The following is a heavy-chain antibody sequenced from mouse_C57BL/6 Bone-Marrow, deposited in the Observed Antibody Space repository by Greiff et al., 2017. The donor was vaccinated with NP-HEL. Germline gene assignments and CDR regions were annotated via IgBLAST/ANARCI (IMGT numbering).Heavy chain of an antibody. J-gene: IGHJ2*01. V-gene: IGHV14-4*01. CDR1: GFNIKDDY. Sequence: EVQLQQSGAELVRPGASVKLSCTASGFNIKDDYMHWVKQRPEQGLEWIGWIVPENGDTEYASKFQGKATITADTSSNTAYLQLSSLTSEDTAVYYCTTRFPFDYWGQGTTLTVSS. CDR3: TTRFPFDY. CDR2: IVPENGDT.